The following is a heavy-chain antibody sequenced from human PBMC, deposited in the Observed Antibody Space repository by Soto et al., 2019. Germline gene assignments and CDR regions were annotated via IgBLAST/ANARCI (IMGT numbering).Heavy chain of an antibody. CDR1: GFTFSNYW. CDR3: ARDRGPNTTDY. D-gene: IGHD1-1*01. J-gene: IGHJ4*02. CDR2: MNQDGSQI. Sequence: GGSLRLSCAVSGFTFSNYWMTWVRQAPGKGLEWVAYMNQDGSQIYYVDSLRGRFTISRDNAKNSLYLQMNSLRVEDTAVYYCARDRGPNTTDYWGQGTLVTVSS. V-gene: IGHV3-7*01.